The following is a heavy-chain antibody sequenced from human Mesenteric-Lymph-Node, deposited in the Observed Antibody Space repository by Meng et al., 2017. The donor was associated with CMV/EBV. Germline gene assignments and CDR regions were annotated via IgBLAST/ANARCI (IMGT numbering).Heavy chain of an antibody. Sequence: ASVKVSCKASGGTFKNYAIIWVRQAPGQGLEWMGWINPNSGDTNYAHNFQGRVTMTRDTSISTAYMEVIRLSSDDTAVYYCARDSDFWSAYYTHLDYWGQGTLVTVSS. J-gene: IGHJ4*02. D-gene: IGHD3-3*01. CDR3: ARDSDFWSAYYTHLDY. CDR2: INPNSGDT. V-gene: IGHV1-2*02. CDR1: GGTFKNYA.